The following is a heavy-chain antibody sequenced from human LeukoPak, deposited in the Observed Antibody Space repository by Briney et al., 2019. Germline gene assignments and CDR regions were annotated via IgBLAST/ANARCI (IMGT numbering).Heavy chain of an antibody. D-gene: IGHD3-3*01. J-gene: IGHJ4*02. V-gene: IGHV3-23*01. CDR2: IRSSGDST. Sequence: GGSLRLSCAASGFTFSSNAMSWVRQAPGKGLEWVSAIRSSGDSTYYADSVKGRFTISRDNSKNTLYLQMNSLRAEDTAVYYCARDGPIFGVVIGDYWGQGTLVTVSS. CDR1: GFTFSSNA. CDR3: ARDGPIFGVVIGDY.